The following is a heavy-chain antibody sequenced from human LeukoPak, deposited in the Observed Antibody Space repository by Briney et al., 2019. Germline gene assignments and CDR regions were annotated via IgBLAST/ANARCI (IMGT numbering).Heavy chain of an antibody. CDR1: GGSISSYY. J-gene: IGHJ6*03. V-gene: IGHV4-59*01. Sequence: SETLSLTCTVSGGSISSYYWSWIRQPPGKGLEWIGCIYYSGSTNYNPSLKSRVTISVDTSKNQFSLKLSSVTAADTAVYYCARDVLNYYYYYMDVWGKGTTVTVSS. CDR2: IYYSGST. CDR3: ARDVLNYYYYYMDV. D-gene: IGHD3-9*01.